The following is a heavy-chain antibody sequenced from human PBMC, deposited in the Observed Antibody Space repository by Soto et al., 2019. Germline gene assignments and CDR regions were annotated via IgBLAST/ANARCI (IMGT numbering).Heavy chain of an antibody. Sequence: ESGPTLVNPTQPLTLTCTFSGFSLSTSDVGVGWIRQPPGKALEWLAIIYWDDDKRYSPSLKSRLTITKDTSKNQVVLTVTNMDPVDTATYYCAHSKYSRSSFDYWGQGTRVTVSP. CDR3: AHSKYSRSSFDY. V-gene: IGHV2-5*02. D-gene: IGHD6-6*01. CDR1: GFSLSTSDVG. CDR2: IYWDDDK. J-gene: IGHJ4*02.